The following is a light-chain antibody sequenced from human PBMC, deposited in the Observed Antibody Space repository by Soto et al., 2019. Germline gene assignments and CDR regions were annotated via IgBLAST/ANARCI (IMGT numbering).Light chain of an antibody. CDR1: QSISSY. CDR2: AAS. J-gene: IGKJ4*01. Sequence: DIQMTQSPSSLSASVGDRVTITCRASQSISSYLHWYQQKPGKAPKLLIYAASSLQSGVPSRFSGGGSGTDFPLTISSLQPEDFATYYCQRSFSTPLTFGGGTKVEIK. CDR3: QRSFSTPLT. V-gene: IGKV1-39*01.